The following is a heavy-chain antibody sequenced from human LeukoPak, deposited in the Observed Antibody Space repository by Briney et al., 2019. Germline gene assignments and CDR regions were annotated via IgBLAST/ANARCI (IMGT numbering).Heavy chain of an antibody. J-gene: IGHJ4*02. D-gene: IGHD3-22*01. CDR2: INSDGSTT. CDR1: GFTFISYW. V-gene: IGHV3-74*01. CDR3: ARGHHYYDSSAYYY. Sequence: QPGGSLRLSCAASGFTFISYWMHWVRQAPGKGLVWVSRINSDGSTTSYAASVKGRFTTSRDTAKNTLYLQMNSLRAEDTAVYYCARGHHYYDSSAYYYWGQGTLVTVSS.